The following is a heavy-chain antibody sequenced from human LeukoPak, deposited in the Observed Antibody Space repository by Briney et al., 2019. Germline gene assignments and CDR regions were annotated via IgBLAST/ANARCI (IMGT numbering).Heavy chain of an antibody. D-gene: IGHD2/OR15-2a*01. CDR3: AREEYCNSTTCYKAFDI. V-gene: IGHV1-18*01. CDR1: GYTLTELS. Sequence: ASVKVSCKVSGYTLTELSMHWVRQAPGQGLEWMGWISAYNGNTYFAQNLQGRVTMTTDTSTSTAYMELRSLRSDDTAVYYCAREEYCNSTTCYKAFDIWGQGTMVTVSS. J-gene: IGHJ3*02. CDR2: ISAYNGNT.